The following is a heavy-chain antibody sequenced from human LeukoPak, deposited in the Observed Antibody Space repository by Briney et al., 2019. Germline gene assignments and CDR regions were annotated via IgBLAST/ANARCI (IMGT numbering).Heavy chain of an antibody. CDR2: IKGDGGEK. Sequence: PGGSLRLSCAASGFTFSSYAMSWVRQAPGKGLEWVANIKGDGGEKYYVDSVKGRFTISRDNAKNSLFLQMNSLRAEDTAIYYCSKIEGTFGGVLVLWGQGTLVTVSS. V-gene: IGHV3-7*01. J-gene: IGHJ5*02. CDR1: GFTFSSYA. D-gene: IGHD3-16*01. CDR3: SKIEGTFGGVLVL.